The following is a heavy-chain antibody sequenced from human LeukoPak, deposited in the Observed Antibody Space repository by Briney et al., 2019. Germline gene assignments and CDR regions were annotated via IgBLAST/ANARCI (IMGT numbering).Heavy chain of an antibody. J-gene: IGHJ4*02. CDR3: AKDRRVGCSTTTCYHFDS. Sequence: GGSLRLSCAASGFTFSSYGMHWVRQAPGKGLEWVAVISYDGSNKYYADSVKGRFTISRDNSKNTLYLQMNSLRAEDTAIYYCAKDRRVGCSTTTCYHFDSWGLGTLVTVSS. V-gene: IGHV3-30*18. D-gene: IGHD2-2*01. CDR2: ISYDGSNK. CDR1: GFTFSSYG.